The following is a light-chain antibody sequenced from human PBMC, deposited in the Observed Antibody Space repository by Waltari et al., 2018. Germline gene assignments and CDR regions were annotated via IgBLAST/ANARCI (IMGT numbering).Light chain of an antibody. CDR1: QNIHDN. Sequence: EVLMTQSPATLSVSPGEIFTLSCRASQNIHDNLAWYQQKPGQAPRLLIYGASTRATDIPARFRGSGSGTEFTLTINSLQSEDLGIYYCQQYNKWPPLTFGGGTKVEIK. J-gene: IGKJ4*01. CDR2: GAS. V-gene: IGKV3-15*01. CDR3: QQYNKWPPLT.